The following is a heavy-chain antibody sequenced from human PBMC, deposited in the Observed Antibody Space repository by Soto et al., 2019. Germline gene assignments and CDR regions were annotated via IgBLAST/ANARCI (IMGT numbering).Heavy chain of an antibody. Sequence: GSLSLSFAASGFTFSCYSMNWVRQAPGKGLGWFSYISSSSSTIYYTDSVKGRFTISRDNAKNALYLQMNSLRAEDTAVYYCARDPLRYFDWLPPTNNWFDPWGQGTLVTVSS. D-gene: IGHD3-9*01. CDR1: GFTFSCYS. CDR2: ISSSSSTI. CDR3: ARDPLRYFDWLPPTNNWFDP. J-gene: IGHJ5*02. V-gene: IGHV3-48*01.